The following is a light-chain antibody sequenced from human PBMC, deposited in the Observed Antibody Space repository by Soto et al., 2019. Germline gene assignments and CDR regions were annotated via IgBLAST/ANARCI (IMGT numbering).Light chain of an antibody. CDR3: QRNSGWPIT. CDR2: GAY. J-gene: IGKJ5*01. V-gene: IGKV3-15*01. Sequence: IFMTLSPSILSVFPVGIATLSCRASGSVNGNLAWHQQTPGPAPRLLIDGAYTRATGIPARCSGRASATDSTLTSARLQYDDVAVYCWQRNSGWPITFGQGTRLEIK. CDR1: GSVNGN.